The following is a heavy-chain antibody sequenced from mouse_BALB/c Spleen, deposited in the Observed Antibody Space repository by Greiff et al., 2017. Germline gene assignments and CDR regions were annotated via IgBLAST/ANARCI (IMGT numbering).Heavy chain of an antibody. CDR2: IYPGNSDT. J-gene: IGHJ1*01. CDR3: TRGGNYGSSSWAFDV. V-gene: IGHV1-5*01. Sequence: VQLQQSGTVLARPGASVKMSCKASGYSFTSYWMHWVKQRPGQGLEWIGAIYPGNSDTSYNQKFKGKAKLTAVTSASTAYMELSSLTNEDSAVYYCTRGGNYGSSSWAFDVWGAGTTVTVSS. D-gene: IGHD1-1*01. CDR1: GYSFTSYW.